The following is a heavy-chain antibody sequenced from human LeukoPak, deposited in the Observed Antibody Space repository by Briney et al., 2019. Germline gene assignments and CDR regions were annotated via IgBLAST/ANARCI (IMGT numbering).Heavy chain of an antibody. CDR3: ARDPGEYGDYDEI. CDR2: IYSGDTA. CDR1: GFTVSSNY. Sequence: GGSLRLSCAASGFTVSSNYMSWVRQAPEKGLEWVSVIYSGDTAYYADSVKGRFTISRDNSKNTLYLQMNSLRAEDTAVYYCARDPGEYGDYDEIWGQGTLVTVSS. J-gene: IGHJ4*02. D-gene: IGHD4-17*01. V-gene: IGHV3-53*01.